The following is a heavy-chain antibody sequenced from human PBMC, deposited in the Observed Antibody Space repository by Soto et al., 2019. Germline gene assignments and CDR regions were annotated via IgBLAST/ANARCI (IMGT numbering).Heavy chain of an antibody. V-gene: IGHV4-39*01. D-gene: IGHD3-9*01. J-gene: IGHJ4*02. CDR2: VYYSGST. CDR3: GRLEGLATISYYFDY. Sequence: QLQLQESGPGLVKPSETLSLTCTVSGGSVSSSSYYWGWVRQPPGKGLEWIGSVYYSGSTYSNPSLERRVTISVDKSKHQFSLKLMSLSAADTAVYYCGRLEGLATISYYFDYWGQGALVTVSS. CDR1: GGSVSSSSYY.